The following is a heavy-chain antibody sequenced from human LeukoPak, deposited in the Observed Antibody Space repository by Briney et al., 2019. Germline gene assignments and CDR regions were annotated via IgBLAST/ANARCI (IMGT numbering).Heavy chain of an antibody. J-gene: IGHJ4*02. CDR1: GYTFTGYY. D-gene: IGHD3-22*01. Sequence: ASVKVSCKASGYTFTGYYMHWVRQAPGQGLEWMGWINPNSGGTNYAQKFQGRVTMTRDTSISTAYMELSRLRSDDTAVYYCASEAFCASGNCYLQRVASWGPGTLVTVSS. CDR3: ASEAFCASGNCYLQRVAS. CDR2: INPNSGGT. V-gene: IGHV1-2*02.